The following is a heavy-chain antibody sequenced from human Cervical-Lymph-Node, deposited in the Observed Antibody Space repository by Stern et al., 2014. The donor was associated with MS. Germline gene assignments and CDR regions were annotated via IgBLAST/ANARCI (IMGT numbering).Heavy chain of an antibody. J-gene: IGHJ5*02. Sequence: QLQLQESGPGLVKPSETLSLICTVSGGSISSYYWSWIRQPPGKGLAWIGYGYYSGSKNYNPSLKSRVTISVDTSKNQFSLKLTSVTAADTAMYYCARLRVITASFDPWGQGTLVTVSS. D-gene: IGHD4-11*01. CDR3: ARLRVITASFDP. V-gene: IGHV4-59*01. CDR2: GYYSGSK. CDR1: GGSISSYY.